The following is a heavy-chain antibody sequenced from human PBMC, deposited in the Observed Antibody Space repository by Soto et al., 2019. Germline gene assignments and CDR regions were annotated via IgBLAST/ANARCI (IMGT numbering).Heavy chain of an antibody. J-gene: IGHJ4*02. CDR2: ISYDGSNK. CDR1: GFTFSSYG. Sequence: LRLSCAASGFTFSSYGMHWVRQAPGKGLEWVAVISYDGSNKYYADSVKGRFTISRDNSKNTLYLQMNSLRAEDTAVYYCAKDLLDGSSTLPLDYWGQGTLVTVSS. V-gene: IGHV3-30*18. CDR3: AKDLLDGSSTLPLDY. D-gene: IGHD6-6*01.